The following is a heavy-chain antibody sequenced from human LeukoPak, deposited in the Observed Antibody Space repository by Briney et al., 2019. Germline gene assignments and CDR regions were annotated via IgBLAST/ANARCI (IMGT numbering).Heavy chain of an antibody. CDR3: ARLIPYAILWSGWFDP. D-gene: IGHD2-21*01. V-gene: IGHV4-59*01. CDR2: IYYNGST. J-gene: IGHJ5*02. CDR1: GDSISNYY. Sequence: PETLSLTCTVSGDSISNYYWSWLRQPPGKGLEWIGYIYYNGSTNYNPSLKSRVTLSVDTSKNQFSLKLSSVAAADTAVYYCARLIPYAILWSGWFDPWGQGTLVTVSS.